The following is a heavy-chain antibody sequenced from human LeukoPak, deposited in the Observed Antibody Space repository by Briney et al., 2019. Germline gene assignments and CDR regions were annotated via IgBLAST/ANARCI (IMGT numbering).Heavy chain of an antibody. CDR1: GFIFSHYG. V-gene: IGHV3-30*02. CDR2: LEKDGDDI. Sequence: GGSLRLSCGASGFIFSHYGMRWVRQAPGKGLEWVAYLEKDGDDIMYGDSVKGRFTISRDNSKNKVYLQMNSLRSEDTAVYYCAKDSGTLHGGPDFWGQGTLVSVSS. CDR3: AKDSGTLHGGPDF. D-gene: IGHD3-10*01. J-gene: IGHJ4*02.